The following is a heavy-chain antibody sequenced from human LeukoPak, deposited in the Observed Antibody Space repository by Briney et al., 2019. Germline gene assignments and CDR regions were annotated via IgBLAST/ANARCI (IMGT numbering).Heavy chain of an antibody. J-gene: IGHJ4*02. Sequence: GSLRLSCAASGFTFSNHYMDWVRQPPGKGLEWIGEIYHSGSTNYNPSLKSRVTISVDKSKNQFSLKLSSVTAADTAVYYCARGHGAGTFAVFYFDYWGQGTLVTVSS. CDR1: GFTFSNHY. CDR3: ARGHGAGTFAVFYFDY. CDR2: IYHSGST. V-gene: IGHV4-4*02. D-gene: IGHD6-19*01.